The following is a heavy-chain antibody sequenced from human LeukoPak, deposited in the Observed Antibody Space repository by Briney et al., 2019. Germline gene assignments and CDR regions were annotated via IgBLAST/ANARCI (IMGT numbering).Heavy chain of an antibody. Sequence: PGGSLRLSCAASGFTFSSYGMNWVRQAPGKGLEWVSGISGSGGHTYYADSVKGRFTISRDNSKNTLYLQMNSLRAGDTAVYYCAKTYSGYDGVDYWGQGTLVTVSS. CDR1: GFTFSSYG. CDR2: ISGSGGHT. V-gene: IGHV3-23*01. D-gene: IGHD5-12*01. J-gene: IGHJ4*02. CDR3: AKTYSGYDGVDY.